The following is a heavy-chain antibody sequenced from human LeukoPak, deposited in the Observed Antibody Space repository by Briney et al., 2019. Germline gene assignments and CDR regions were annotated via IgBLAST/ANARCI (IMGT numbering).Heavy chain of an antibody. CDR2: INHSGST. CDR1: GGSFSGYY. CDR3: ARVVVWFDP. J-gene: IGHJ5*02. Sequence: SETLSLTCAVYGGSFSGYYWSWIRQPPGKGLEWIGEINHSGSTNYNPSLKGRVTISVDTSKNQFSLKLSSVTAADTAVYYCARVVVWFDPWGQGTLVTVSS. V-gene: IGHV4-34*01. D-gene: IGHD6-6*01.